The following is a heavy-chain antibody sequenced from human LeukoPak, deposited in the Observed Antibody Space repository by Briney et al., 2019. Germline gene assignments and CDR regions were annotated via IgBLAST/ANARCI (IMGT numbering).Heavy chain of an antibody. D-gene: IGHD5-18*01. CDR1: GFTFSSYA. J-gene: IGHJ6*03. CDR2: ISSNGGST. CDR3: AKDQKRGYSYGYLFYYYYMDV. Sequence: GGSLRLSCAASGFTFSSYAMHWVRQAPGKGLEYVSAISSNGGSTYYANSVKGRFTISRYNSKNTLYLQMGSLRAEDTAVYYCAKDQKRGYSYGYLFYYYYMDVWGKGTTVTISS. V-gene: IGHV3-64*01.